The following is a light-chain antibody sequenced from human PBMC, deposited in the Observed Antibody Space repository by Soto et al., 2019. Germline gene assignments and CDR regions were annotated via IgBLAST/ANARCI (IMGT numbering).Light chain of an antibody. Sequence: DIHMTQSPSTLSASVGDRVTITCRASQSISSWLAWYQQKPGKAPKVLIYKASGLQSGVPSRFSGSGSGTEFTLTTSSLQPDDFATYYCQQYNSYSRTFGQGTKPEIK. CDR1: QSISSW. J-gene: IGKJ2*01. CDR2: KAS. V-gene: IGKV1-5*03. CDR3: QQYNSYSRT.